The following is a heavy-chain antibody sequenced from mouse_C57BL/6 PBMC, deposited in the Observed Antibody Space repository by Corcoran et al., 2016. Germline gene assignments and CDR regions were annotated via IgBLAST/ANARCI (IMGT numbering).Heavy chain of an antibody. CDR3: ARHDYDVFDY. Sequence: QVQLQQSGPELVKPGASVKISCKASGYSFTSYYIHWVKQRPGQGLEWIGWIYPGSGNTKYNETFKGKATLTADTSSSTAYMQLSSLTSEDSAVYYCARHDYDVFDYWGQGTTLTVSS. V-gene: IGHV1-66*01. J-gene: IGHJ2*01. CDR1: GYSFTSYY. D-gene: IGHD2-4*01. CDR2: IYPGSGNT.